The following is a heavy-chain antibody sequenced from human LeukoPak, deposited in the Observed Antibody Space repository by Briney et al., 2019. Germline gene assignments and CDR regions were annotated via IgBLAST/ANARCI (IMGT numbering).Heavy chain of an antibody. Sequence: ASVKVSCKTSGYTFTQYYLHWVRQAPGQGLEWMGWINPNSGGTNYAQKFQGRATMTRDTSISTAYMELSRLRSDDTAVYYCARDLGGDYEDYWGQGTLVTVSS. CDR3: ARDLGGDYEDY. J-gene: IGHJ4*02. V-gene: IGHV1-2*02. D-gene: IGHD4-17*01. CDR1: GYTFTQYY. CDR2: INPNSGGT.